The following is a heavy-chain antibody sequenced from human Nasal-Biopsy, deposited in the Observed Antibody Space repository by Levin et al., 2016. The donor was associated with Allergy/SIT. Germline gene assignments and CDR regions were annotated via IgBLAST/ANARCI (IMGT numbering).Heavy chain of an antibody. J-gene: IGHJ4*02. CDR2: TNSDGSST. V-gene: IGHV3-74*01. CDR1: GFTFSNYW. CDR3: AREAWDAAPHFDY. D-gene: IGHD1-26*01. Sequence: GESLKISCVASGFTFSNYWMLWARQAPGKGLVWVSRTNSDGSSTGYADSVKGRFTMSRDNAKNTLYLQMNSVRAEDTAIYYCAREAWDAAPHFDYWGQGTLVTVSS.